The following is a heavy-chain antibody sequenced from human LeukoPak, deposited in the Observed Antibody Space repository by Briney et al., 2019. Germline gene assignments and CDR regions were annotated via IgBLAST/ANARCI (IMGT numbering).Heavy chain of an antibody. V-gene: IGHV3-66*01. CDR3: ARDAGGYYNGMDV. J-gene: IGHJ6*02. CDR2: IYSGGST. D-gene: IGHD3-10*01. Sequence: GGSLRLSCAASGFTVSSNYMSWVRQAPGKGLEWVSVIYSGGSTYYADSVKGRFTISRDNSKNTLYLQMDSLRAEDTAVYYRARDAGGYYNGMDVWGQGTTVTVS. CDR1: GFTVSSNY.